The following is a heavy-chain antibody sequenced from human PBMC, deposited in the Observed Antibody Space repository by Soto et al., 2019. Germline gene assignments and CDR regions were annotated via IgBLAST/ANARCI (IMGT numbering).Heavy chain of an antibody. Sequence: VQLVESGGGLVNPGGSLRLSCAASGFTFSSYDMNWVRQAPGKGLEWVSYISSSSTSSSYIYYADSVKGRFTISRDNAKNSLYLQMNSLRGEDTAVYYCARAGNGDYGLRYSWFDPWGQGTLVTVSS. CDR2: ISSSSTSSSYI. CDR3: ARAGNGDYGLRYSWFDP. V-gene: IGHV3-21*02. J-gene: IGHJ5*02. CDR1: GFTFSSYD. D-gene: IGHD4-17*01.